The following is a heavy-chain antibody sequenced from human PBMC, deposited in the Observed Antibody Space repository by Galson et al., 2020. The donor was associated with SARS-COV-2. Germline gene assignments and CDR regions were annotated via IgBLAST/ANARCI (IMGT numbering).Heavy chain of an antibody. D-gene: IGHD2-15*01. Sequence: ASVKVSCKASGYTFTSYGISWVRQAPGQGLEWMGWISAYNGNTNYAQKLQGRVTMTTDTSTSTAYMELRSLRSDDTAVYYCARADIVVVVAATPHYYYYGMDVWGQGTTVTVSS. CDR2: ISAYNGNT. J-gene: IGHJ6*02. V-gene: IGHV1-18*01. CDR1: GYTFTSYG. CDR3: ARADIVVVVAATPHYYYYGMDV.